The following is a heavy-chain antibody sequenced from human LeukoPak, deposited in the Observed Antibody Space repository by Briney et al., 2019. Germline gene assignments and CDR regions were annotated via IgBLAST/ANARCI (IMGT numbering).Heavy chain of an antibody. CDR2: TSFDGTNK. CDR1: GFTFNYFA. D-gene: IGHD3-22*01. J-gene: IGHJ2*01. Sequence: PGGSLRLSCAGSGFTFNYFAIHWVRQAPGKGLEWVAVTSFDGTNKYYADSVRGRFTISRDNSKNSLYLQMNSLRAEDTAVYYCARPYSYYYDSSDFWYFDLWGRGTLVTVSS. CDR3: ARPYSYYYDSSDFWYFDL. V-gene: IGHV3-30-3*01.